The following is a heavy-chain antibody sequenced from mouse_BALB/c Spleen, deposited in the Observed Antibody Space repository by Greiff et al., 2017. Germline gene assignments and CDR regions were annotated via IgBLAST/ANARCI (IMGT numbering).Heavy chain of an antibody. CDR3: ARSPTTGRRYFEV. CDR1: GYTFTSYW. Sequence: QVQLQQSGAELAKPGASVKMSCKASGYTFTSYWMHWVKQRPGQGLEWIGYINPSTGYTEYNQKFKDKATLTADKSSSTAYMQLSSLTSEDSAVYYCARSPTTGRRYFEVWGAGTTVTVSS. V-gene: IGHV1-7*01. D-gene: IGHD1-1*01. CDR2: INPSTGYT. J-gene: IGHJ1*01.